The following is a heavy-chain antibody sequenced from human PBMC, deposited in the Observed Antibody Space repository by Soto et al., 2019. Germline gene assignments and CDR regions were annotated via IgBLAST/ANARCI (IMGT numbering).Heavy chain of an antibody. CDR1: GFTFSSYG. D-gene: IGHD5-18*01. Sequence: PGGSLRLSCAASGFTFSSYGIHWVRQAPGKGLEWVALISYDGTDKYYADSVKGRFPISRDNSKNTLYLQMSSRGPEETAVYYCVKERYAQRWLEDYGMDVWGQGTTVTVS. V-gene: IGHV3-30*18. CDR2: ISYDGTDK. CDR3: VKERYAQRWLEDYGMDV. J-gene: IGHJ6*02.